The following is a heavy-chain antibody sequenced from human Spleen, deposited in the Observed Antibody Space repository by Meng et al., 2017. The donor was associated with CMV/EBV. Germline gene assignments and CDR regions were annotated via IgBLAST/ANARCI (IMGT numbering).Heavy chain of an antibody. Sequence: SETLSLTCTVSGGSISGYFWSWIRQPPGKGLEWIGYVYYSGTTNYNPPLQSRVTISVDTSKNQFSLKLTSVTAADTAVYYCARAGYCSRTSCTLGDASWFDPWGQGTLVTVSS. V-gene: IGHV4-59*01. CDR1: GGSISGYF. CDR3: ARAGYCSRTSCTLGDASWFDP. CDR2: VYYSGTT. D-gene: IGHD2-2*01. J-gene: IGHJ5*02.